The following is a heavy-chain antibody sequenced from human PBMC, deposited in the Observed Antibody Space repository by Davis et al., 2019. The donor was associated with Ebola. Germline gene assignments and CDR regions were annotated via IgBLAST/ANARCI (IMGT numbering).Heavy chain of an antibody. CDR2: ISGSGGST. CDR3: ALRPTTVPAVPGGY. Sequence: GESLKISCAASGFTFSSYAMSWVRQAPGKGLEWVSAISGSGGSTYYADSVKGRFTISRDNSKNTLYLQMNSLRAEDTAVYYCALRPTTVPAVPGGYWGQGTLVTVSS. D-gene: IGHD4-17*01. J-gene: IGHJ4*02. V-gene: IGHV3-23*01. CDR1: GFTFSSYA.